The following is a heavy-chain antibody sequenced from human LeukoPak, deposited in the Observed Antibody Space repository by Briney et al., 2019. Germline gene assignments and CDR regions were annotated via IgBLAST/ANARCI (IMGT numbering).Heavy chain of an antibody. CDR1: GGSISSSNW. Sequence: PSETLSLTCAVSGGSISSSNWWSWVRQPPGKGLAWIGEIYHSGSTNYNPSLKSRVTISVDKSKNQFSLKLSSVTAADTAVYYCARARDDYSNYEPYYFDYWGQGTLVTVSS. CDR2: IYHSGST. CDR3: ARARDDYSNYEPYYFDY. V-gene: IGHV4-4*02. J-gene: IGHJ4*02. D-gene: IGHD4-11*01.